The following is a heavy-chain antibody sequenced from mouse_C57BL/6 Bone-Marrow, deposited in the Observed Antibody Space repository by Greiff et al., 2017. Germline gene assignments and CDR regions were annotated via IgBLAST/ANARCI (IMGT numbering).Heavy chain of an antibody. CDR2: IDPEDGDT. CDR1: GFNIKDYY. Sequence: VQLQQSGAELVRPGASVKLSCTASGFNIKDYYMHWVKPRPEQGLEWIGRIDPEDGDTESAPKFQGKATMTADTSSNTAYLQLSSLTSEDTAVYYCTTAAFYGSSPSYFDYWGQGTTLTVSS. CDR3: TTAAFYGSSPSYFDY. V-gene: IGHV14-1*01. J-gene: IGHJ2*01. D-gene: IGHD1-1*01.